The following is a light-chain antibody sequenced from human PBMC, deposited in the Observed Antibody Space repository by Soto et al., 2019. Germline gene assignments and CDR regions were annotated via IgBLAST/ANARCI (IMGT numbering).Light chain of an antibody. J-gene: IGKJ1*01. CDR3: LQYKKWPPWT. Sequence: EIVMTQSPATLSVSPGERVTLSCWASQSVSSSLAWYQQRRGQAPRLLIYGASSRATGIPARFSGSGSRTEFTLTISSLQSEDFAVYYCLQYKKWPPWTFGQGTKVEIK. V-gene: IGKV3-15*01. CDR1: QSVSSS. CDR2: GAS.